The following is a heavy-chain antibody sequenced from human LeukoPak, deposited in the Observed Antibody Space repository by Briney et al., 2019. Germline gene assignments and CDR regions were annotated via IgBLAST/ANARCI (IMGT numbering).Heavy chain of an antibody. CDR2: ISSSSSYI. CDR1: GFTFSSYS. J-gene: IGHJ4*02. CDR3: AKVVDGYFDWSHLYYFDY. V-gene: IGHV3-21*01. Sequence: PGGSLRLSCAASGFTFSSYSMNWVRQAPGKGLEWVSSISSSSSYIYYADSVKGRFTISRDNAKNSLYLQMNSLRAEDTAVYYCAKVVDGYFDWSHLYYFDYWGQGTLVTVSS. D-gene: IGHD3-9*01.